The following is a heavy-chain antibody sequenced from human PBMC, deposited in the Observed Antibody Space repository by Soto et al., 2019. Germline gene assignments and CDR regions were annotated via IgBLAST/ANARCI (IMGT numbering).Heavy chain of an antibody. D-gene: IGHD2-15*01. Sequence: EVQLLESGGGLVQPGGSLRLSCAASGFSFSSYAMVWVRQAPGQGLEWVSVISARGGSSYFADAVKGRFTTSRDNSKNVLSLEMNSLRAEDTATYCCAKGSLECSASGDNWGPGTLVLVSS. CDR1: GFSFSSYA. CDR2: ISARGGSS. J-gene: IGHJ4*02. CDR3: AKGSLECSASGDN. V-gene: IGHV3-23*01.